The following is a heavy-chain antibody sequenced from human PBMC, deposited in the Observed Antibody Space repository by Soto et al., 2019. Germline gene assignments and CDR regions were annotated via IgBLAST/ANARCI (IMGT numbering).Heavy chain of an antibody. D-gene: IGHD3-16*02. CDR3: AKSHPITVISLDY. Sequence: QVQLVESGGGVVQPGTSLRLSCAASGFKFSNYGMHWVRQAPGKGLEWVSVISYDGSNKYYADSVKGRFAISRDNSKNTLYLQMNRLRAEDTAVYYCAKSHPITVISLDYWGQGILVTVSS. CDR2: ISYDGSNK. CDR1: GFKFSNYG. V-gene: IGHV3-30*18. J-gene: IGHJ4*02.